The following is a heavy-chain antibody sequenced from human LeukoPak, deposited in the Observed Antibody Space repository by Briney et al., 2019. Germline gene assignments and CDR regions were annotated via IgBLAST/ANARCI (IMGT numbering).Heavy chain of an antibody. CDR1: GFTFSNHA. Sequence: GGSLRLSCAASGFTFSNHAMSWVPQAPGKGLQWVAVLCGGGRTTEYADFVKGRFTISRDNSKNTLSLQMNSLTVEDTAIYFCAKNVVVRRYIDFWGQGTLVTVSS. V-gene: IGHV3-23*03. J-gene: IGHJ4*02. D-gene: IGHD2-15*01. CDR3: AKNVVVRRYIDF. CDR2: LCGGGRTT.